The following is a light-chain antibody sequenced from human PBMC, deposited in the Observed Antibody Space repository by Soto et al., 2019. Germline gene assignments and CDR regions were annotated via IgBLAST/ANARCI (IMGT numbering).Light chain of an antibody. J-gene: IGKJ2*01. CDR1: QSVSSN. V-gene: IGKV3-15*01. Sequence: ELVMTQSPATLSVSLGERATLSCRASQSVSSNLAWYQQKPGQAPRLLIYGASTRATGIPARFSGSGSGTEFTLTISSLQSEDFAVYYCQQYNNWPYTFGQGTKLEIK. CDR3: QQYNNWPYT. CDR2: GAS.